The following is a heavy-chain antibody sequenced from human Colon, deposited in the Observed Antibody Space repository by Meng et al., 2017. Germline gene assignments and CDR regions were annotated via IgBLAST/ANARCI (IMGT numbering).Heavy chain of an antibody. CDR3: ATDLYGVKDFDD. J-gene: IGHJ4*02. Sequence: GGSLRLSCAASGFVFSDYEFNWVRQAPGKGLESISYITSRGDIALYADSVKGRFTISRDSAKNSLYLQMNSLRAEDTAVYFCATDLYGVKDFDDWGQGTLVTVSS. CDR1: GFVFSDYE. V-gene: IGHV3-48*03. D-gene: IGHD3-3*01. CDR2: ITSRGDIA.